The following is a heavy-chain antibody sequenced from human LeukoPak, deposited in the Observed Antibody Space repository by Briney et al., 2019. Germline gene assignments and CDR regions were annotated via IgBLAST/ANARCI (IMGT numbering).Heavy chain of an antibody. J-gene: IGHJ4*02. CDR1: GYTFTGYY. Sequence: ASVKVSCKASGYTFTGYYMHWVRQAPGQGLEWMGWINPNSGGTNYAQKFQGRVTMTRDTSISTAYMELSRLRSDDTAVYYCARGMYYYDSSGYLYYFDYWGQGTLVTVSS. V-gene: IGHV1-2*02. CDR2: INPNSGGT. D-gene: IGHD3-22*01. CDR3: ARGMYYYDSSGYLYYFDY.